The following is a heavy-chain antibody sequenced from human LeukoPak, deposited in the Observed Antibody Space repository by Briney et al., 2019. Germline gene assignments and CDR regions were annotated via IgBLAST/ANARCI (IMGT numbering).Heavy chain of an antibody. J-gene: IGHJ6*02. D-gene: IGHD2-8*02. CDR2: IYYTGSR. CDR1: GASISSSDW. V-gene: IGHV4-4*02. CDR3: ARAVHPQRVPVKDAYGLDV. Sequence: SETLSLTCVVSGASISSSDWWSWVRRSPGKGREGIGEIYYTGSRNYNPSLKSRVAMSVDTSKNQFSLELTSVTAADTAEYYCARAVHPQRVPVKDAYGLDVWGQGTTVTVSS.